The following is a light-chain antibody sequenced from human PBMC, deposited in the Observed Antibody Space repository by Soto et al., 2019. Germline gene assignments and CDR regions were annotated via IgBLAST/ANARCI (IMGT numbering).Light chain of an antibody. V-gene: IGLV2-14*03. Sequence: QSVLTQPPSASGSPGQSVTISCTGTSSDVGGYNYVSWYQQHPGEAPKLTLYDVNIRPSGVSNRFSGSKSGNTASLTISGLQAEDEADYYCTSWTTSTTMIFGGGTKVTV. CDR1: SSDVGGYNY. J-gene: IGLJ2*01. CDR2: DVN. CDR3: TSWTTSTTMI.